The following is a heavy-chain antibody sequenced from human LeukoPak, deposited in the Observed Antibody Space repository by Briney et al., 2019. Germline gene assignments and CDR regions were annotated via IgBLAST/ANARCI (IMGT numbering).Heavy chain of an antibody. CDR2: IGYTGDT. D-gene: IGHD6-13*01. Sequence: PSETLSLTCTVSGGSISSGAYYWSWVRQHPGKGLDWIGYIGYTGDTYYNPSLRSRVTISVDTSKTQFSLRLSSVTAADTAVYYCARVTRYSSSWYPRDYYYGMDVWGQGTTVTVSS. CDR3: ARVTRYSSSWYPRDYYYGMDV. J-gene: IGHJ6*02. CDR1: GGSISSGAYY. V-gene: IGHV4-31*03.